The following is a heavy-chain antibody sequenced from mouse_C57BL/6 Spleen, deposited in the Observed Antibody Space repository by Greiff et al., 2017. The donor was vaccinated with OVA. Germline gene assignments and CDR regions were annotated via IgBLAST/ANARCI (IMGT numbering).Heavy chain of an antibody. D-gene: IGHD1-1*01. CDR1: GYTFTSYG. V-gene: IGHV1-58*01. CDR3: ARAGPYYGSSHWYFDV. J-gene: IGHJ1*03. Sequence: VQLQQSGAELVRPGSSVKMSCKTSGYTFTSYGINWVKQRPGQGLEWIGYIYIGNGYTEYNEKFKGKATLTSDTSSSTAYMQLSSLTSEDSAIYFGARAGPYYGSSHWYFDVWGTGTTVTVSS. CDR2: IYIGNGYT.